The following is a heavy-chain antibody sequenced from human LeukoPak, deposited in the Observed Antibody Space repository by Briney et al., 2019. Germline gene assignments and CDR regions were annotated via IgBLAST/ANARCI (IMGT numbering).Heavy chain of an antibody. D-gene: IGHD3-10*01. V-gene: IGHV3-11*01. J-gene: IGHJ4*02. Sequence: GGSLGLSCTASGFTFSDYYISWIRQAPGRGLEWLSYVSQSGSTIYYADSVKGRFTISRDNGKKTLYLQMNSLRAEDTGMYYCAREGHTYGSDYWGQGTLVTVSS. CDR3: AREGHTYGSDY. CDR1: GFTFSDYY. CDR2: VSQSGSTI.